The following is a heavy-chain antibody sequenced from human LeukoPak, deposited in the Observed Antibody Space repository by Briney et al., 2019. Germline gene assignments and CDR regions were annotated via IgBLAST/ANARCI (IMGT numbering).Heavy chain of an antibody. CDR1: GGSFSGYY. D-gene: IGHD3-22*01. CDR2: INHSGST. CDR3: ARRRGITMIVAMYHFDY. V-gene: IGHV4-34*01. J-gene: IGHJ4*02. Sequence: SETLSLTCAVYGGSFSGYYWSWIRQPPGKGLEWIGEINHSGSTNYNPSLKSRVTISVDTSKNQFSLKLSSVTAADTAVYYCARRRGITMIVAMYHFDYWGQGTLVTVSS.